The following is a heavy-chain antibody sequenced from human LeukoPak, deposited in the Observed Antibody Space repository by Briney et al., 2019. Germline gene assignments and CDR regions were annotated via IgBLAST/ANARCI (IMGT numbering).Heavy chain of an antibody. J-gene: IGHJ4*02. D-gene: IGHD6-19*01. CDR1: GLTFDDYA. V-gene: IGHV3-30-3*01. CDR2: ISYDGSNK. CDR3: ARDAGYSSGWYYY. Sequence: SGGSLRLSCAASGLTFDDYAMHWVRQAPGKGLEWVAVISYDGSNKYYADSVKGRFTISRDNSKNTLYLQMNSLRAEDTAVYYCARDAGYSSGWYYYWGQGTLVTVSS.